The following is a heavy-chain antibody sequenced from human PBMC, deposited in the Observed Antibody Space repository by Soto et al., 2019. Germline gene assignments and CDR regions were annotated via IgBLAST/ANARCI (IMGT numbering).Heavy chain of an antibody. CDR3: ARDLVAVAGGAPGY. CDR2: IIPIFGTA. J-gene: IGHJ4*02. Sequence: SVKVSCKASGGTFSSYAISWVRQAPGQGLEWMGGIIPIFGTANYAQKFQGRVTITADESTTTAYMELSSLRSEDTAVYYCARDLVAVAGGAPGYWGQGTLVTVSS. V-gene: IGHV1-69*13. D-gene: IGHD6-19*01. CDR1: GGTFSSYA.